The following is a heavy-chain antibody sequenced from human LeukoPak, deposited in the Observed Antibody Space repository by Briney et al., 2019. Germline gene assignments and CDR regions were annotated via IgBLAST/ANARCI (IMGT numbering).Heavy chain of an antibody. D-gene: IGHD3-3*01. CDR3: ARDLYDFWSGYYPPNWFDP. J-gene: IGHJ5*02. V-gene: IGHV4-4*02. CDR1: GGSISSGNW. Sequence: SETLSLTCAVSGGSISSGNWWTWFRQSPGKGLEWIGEIHHGGTTSYNPSLKSRVTISVDKPKNQFSLKLSSVTAADTAVYYCARDLYDFWSGYYPPNWFDPWGQGTLVTVSS. CDR2: IHHGGTT.